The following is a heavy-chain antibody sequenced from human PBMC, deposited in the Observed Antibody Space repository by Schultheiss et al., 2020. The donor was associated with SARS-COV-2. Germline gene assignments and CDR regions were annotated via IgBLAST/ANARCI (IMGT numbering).Heavy chain of an antibody. J-gene: IGHJ4*02. V-gene: IGHV3-23*01. D-gene: IGHD2-21*02. CDR2: ISGSGGST. CDR3: AKDTGVVVTATSFDY. Sequence: GGSLRLSCASSGFTFSSYPMHWVRQAPGKGLEWVSAISGSGGSTYYADSVKGRFTISRHNSKNTLYLQMNSLRAEDTALYYCAKDTGVVVTATSFDYWGQGTLVTVSS. CDR1: GFTFSSYP.